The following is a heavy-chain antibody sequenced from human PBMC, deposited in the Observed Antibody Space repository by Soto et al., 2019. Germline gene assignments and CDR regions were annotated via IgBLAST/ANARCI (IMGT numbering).Heavy chain of an antibody. V-gene: IGHV4-31*03. CDR1: GGSISSGGYY. D-gene: IGHD6-25*01. CDR2: IYYSGST. CDR3: ARGGIAAAAPPDY. Sequence: QVQLQESGPGLVKPSQTLSLTCTVSGGSISSGGYYWSWIRQHPGKGLEWIGYIYYSGSTYYNPSLKSRVTISGGTSTTPFALKLSSVTAAETAVYYCARGGIAAAAPPDYWGQGTLVTVSS. J-gene: IGHJ4*02.